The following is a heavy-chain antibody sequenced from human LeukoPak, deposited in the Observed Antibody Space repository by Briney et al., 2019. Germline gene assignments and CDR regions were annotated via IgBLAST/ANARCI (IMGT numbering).Heavy chain of an antibody. Sequence: GGSLRLSCAASGFTFSNHGMSWVRQAPGKGLEWVSVIYSGGSTYYADSVKGRFTISRDNSKNTLYLQMNSLRAEDTAVYYCAKDLDGNYYDSSVNYWGQGTLVTVSS. CDR1: GFTFSNHG. CDR3: AKDLDGNYYDSSVNY. CDR2: IYSGGST. D-gene: IGHD3-22*01. V-gene: IGHV3-66*01. J-gene: IGHJ4*02.